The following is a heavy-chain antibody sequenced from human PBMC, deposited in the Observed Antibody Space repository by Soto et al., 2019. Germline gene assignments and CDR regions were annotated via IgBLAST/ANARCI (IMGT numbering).Heavy chain of an antibody. Sequence: QMQLVQSGPEVKKPGTSVKVSCKASGFTFTSSAVQWVRQARGQRLEWIGSIGVGSGNRHYAQKFQERVTITRDMSTNTAYMELSSLRSEDTAVYYCAALGVNFDHWGQGTLVTVSS. CDR3: AALGVNFDH. CDR1: GFTFTSSA. CDR2: IGVGSGNR. J-gene: IGHJ4*02. V-gene: IGHV1-58*01. D-gene: IGHD2-8*01.